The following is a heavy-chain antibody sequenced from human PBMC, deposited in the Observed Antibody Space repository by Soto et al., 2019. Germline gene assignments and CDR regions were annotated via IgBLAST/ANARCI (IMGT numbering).Heavy chain of an antibody. V-gene: IGHV4-34*01. Sequence: SETLSLTCAVFGGSFSGYYWNWIRQPPGKGLEWIGEINHSGSTNYNPSLKSRVTISVDTSKNQFSLKLSSVTAEDTAVYYCARDSRKGPRGIMHFYFDYWGQGTLVTVSS. D-gene: IGHD3-16*01. CDR2: INHSGST. J-gene: IGHJ4*02. CDR1: GGSFSGYY. CDR3: ARDSRKGPRGIMHFYFDY.